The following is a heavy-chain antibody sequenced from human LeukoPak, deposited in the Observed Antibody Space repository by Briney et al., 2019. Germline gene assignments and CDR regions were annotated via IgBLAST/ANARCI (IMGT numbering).Heavy chain of an antibody. CDR2: ISYDGSNK. V-gene: IGHV3-30*04. Sequence: PGRSLRLSCAASGFTFSSYAMHWVRQAPGKGLVWVAVISYDGSNKYYADSVKGRFTISRDNSKNTLYLQMNSLRAEDTAVYYCARSLGYCSSTSCPPGYWGQGTLVTVSS. D-gene: IGHD2-2*01. J-gene: IGHJ4*02. CDR1: GFTFSSYA. CDR3: ARSLGYCSSTSCPPGY.